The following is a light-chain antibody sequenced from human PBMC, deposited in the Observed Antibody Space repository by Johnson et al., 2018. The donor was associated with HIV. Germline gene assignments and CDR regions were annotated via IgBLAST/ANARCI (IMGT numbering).Light chain of an antibody. V-gene: IGLV1-51*01. Sequence: QSVLTQPPSVSAAPGQKVTISCSGSSCDIGNNYVSWHQQLPGTAPKLLISDNNKRPSGIPDRISGSKSGTSATLGLTGLQTGAEADYYCGTWDSSLSAGYVFGTGTKVTVL. CDR2: DNN. J-gene: IGLJ1*01. CDR1: SCDIGNNY. CDR3: GTWDSSLSAGYV.